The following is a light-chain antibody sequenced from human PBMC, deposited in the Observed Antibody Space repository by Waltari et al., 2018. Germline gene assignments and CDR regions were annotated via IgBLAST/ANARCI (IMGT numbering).Light chain of an antibody. V-gene: IGKV1-5*03. CDR1: QNIGTW. Sequence: DIQMTQSPSTLSAFVGDRVTIICRASQNIGTWVAWYQQKPGKAPKLLIYRASNLESGVPSRFSGRGSGTEFTLTISSLQPDDLATYYCQQYNSDLGYSLGQGTKLEIK. CDR3: QQYNSDLGYS. J-gene: IGKJ2*03. CDR2: RAS.